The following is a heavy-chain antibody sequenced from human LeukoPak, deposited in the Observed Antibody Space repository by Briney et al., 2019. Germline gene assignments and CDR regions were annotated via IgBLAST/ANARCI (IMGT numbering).Heavy chain of an antibody. J-gene: IGHJ4*02. CDR3: AKARLYSGSYSDFDY. CDR2: TSYDGSNK. V-gene: IGHV3-30*18. Sequence: GRSLRLSCAASGFTFSSYGMHWVRQAPGKGLEWVGVTSYDGSNKYYADSVKDRFTISRDNSKNTLYLQMNSLRAEDTAVYYCAKARLYSGSYSDFDYWGQGTLVTVSS. D-gene: IGHD1-26*01. CDR1: GFTFSSYG.